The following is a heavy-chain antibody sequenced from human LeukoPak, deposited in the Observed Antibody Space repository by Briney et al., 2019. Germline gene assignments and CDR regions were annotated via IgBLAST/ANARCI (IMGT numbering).Heavy chain of an antibody. Sequence: GGSLRLSCAASGFTLSSYAMSWVRQAPGKGLEWVSAISDTGNTYHADSVKGRFTISRDSSKNTLFLQMNRLRPEDAAVYYCAKAPVTACRGAFCYPFDYWSQGTLVTVPS. D-gene: IGHD2-15*01. CDR3: AKAPVTACRGAFCYPFDY. CDR1: GFTLSSYA. V-gene: IGHV3-23*01. CDR2: ISDTGNT. J-gene: IGHJ4*02.